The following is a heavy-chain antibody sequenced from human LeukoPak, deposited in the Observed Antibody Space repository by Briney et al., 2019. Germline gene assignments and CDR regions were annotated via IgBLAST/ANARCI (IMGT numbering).Heavy chain of an antibody. CDR3: ARGDSIVGATDAFDI. D-gene: IGHD1-26*01. V-gene: IGHV3-13*01. CDR1: GFTFSSYD. Sequence: PGGSLRLSCAASGFTFSSYDMHWVRQATGKGLEWVSAIGTAGDTYYPGSVKGRFTISRENAKNSLYLQMNSLRVGDTAVYSCARGDSIVGATDAFDIWGQGTMVTVSS. CDR2: IGTAGDT. J-gene: IGHJ3*02.